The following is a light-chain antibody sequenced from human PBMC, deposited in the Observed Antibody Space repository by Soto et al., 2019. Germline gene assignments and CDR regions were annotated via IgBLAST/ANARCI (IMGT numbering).Light chain of an antibody. CDR3: QQYNSYSGT. J-gene: IGKJ1*01. CDR2: KAS. CDR1: QSISSW. Sequence: DIQMTQSPSTLSASVGDRVTITCRASQSISSWLAWYQQKPGKAPKLLIYKASSLKSGVPSRFSGSGSGTEFTLTISSLQPDDFATYYCQQYNSYSGTFGQGTKVAIK. V-gene: IGKV1-5*03.